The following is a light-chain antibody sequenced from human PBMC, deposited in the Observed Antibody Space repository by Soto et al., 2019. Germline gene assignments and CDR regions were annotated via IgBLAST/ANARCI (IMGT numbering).Light chain of an antibody. CDR2: AAS. V-gene: IGKV1-9*01. CDR3: QLLSDYPYT. Sequence: QLTQSPSSLSASVGDRVTITCRASQVISSYLAWYQQKPGKAPEVLIFAASTFESGVPLRFSGSGSGTDFTLTISRRLPEDFATYYCQLLSDYPYTFGQGTKLEIK. J-gene: IGKJ2*01. CDR1: QVISSY.